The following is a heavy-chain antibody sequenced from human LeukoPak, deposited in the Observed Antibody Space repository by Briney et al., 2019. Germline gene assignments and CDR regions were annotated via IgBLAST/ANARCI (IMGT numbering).Heavy chain of an antibody. CDR3: AREGTNGDYPGY. Sequence: ASVKVSCTASGYTFTSYYMHWVRQAPGQGLEWMGIINPSGGSTSYAQKFQGRVTMTRDTSTSTVYMELSSLRSEDTAVYYCAREGTNGDYPGYWGQGTLVTVSS. CDR2: INPSGGST. D-gene: IGHD4-17*01. CDR1: GYTFTSYY. V-gene: IGHV1-46*01. J-gene: IGHJ4*02.